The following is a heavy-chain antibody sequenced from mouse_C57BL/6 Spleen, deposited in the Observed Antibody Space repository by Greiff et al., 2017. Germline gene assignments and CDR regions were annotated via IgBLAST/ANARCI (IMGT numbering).Heavy chain of an antibody. Sequence: VQLQESGAELMKPGASVKLSCKATGYTFTGYWIEWVKQRPGHGLEWIGEILPGSGSTNYNEKFKGKATFTADTSSNIAYMQLSSLTTEDSSIYYCARSSYYYGSSYWYFDVWGTGTTVTVSS. CDR1: GYTFTGYW. V-gene: IGHV1-9*01. CDR2: ILPGSGST. J-gene: IGHJ1*03. D-gene: IGHD1-1*01. CDR3: ARSSYYYGSSYWYFDV.